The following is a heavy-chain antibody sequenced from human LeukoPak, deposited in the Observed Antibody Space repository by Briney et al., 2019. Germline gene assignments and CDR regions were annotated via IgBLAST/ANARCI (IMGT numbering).Heavy chain of an antibody. J-gene: IGHJ4*02. CDR2: IYYSGST. CDR1: GGSISSSSYY. D-gene: IGHD6-25*01. CDR3: ARHPAAARRELRGAY. Sequence: SETLSLTCTVSGGSISSSSYYWGWIRQPPGKGLEWIGSIYYSGSTYYNPSLKSRVTISVDTSKNQFSLKLSSVTAADTAVYYCARHPAAARRELRGAYWGQGTLVTVSS. V-gene: IGHV4-39*01.